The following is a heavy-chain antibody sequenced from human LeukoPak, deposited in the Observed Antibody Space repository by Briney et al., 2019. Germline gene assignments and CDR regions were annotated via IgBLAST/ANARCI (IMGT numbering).Heavy chain of an antibody. CDR3: ARDGSLPDY. CDR2: ISNSGSTI. Sequence: GGSLRLSCAASGFTFSDYYMSWIRQAPGKGLEWVSYISNSGSTIYYADSVKGRFTISSDNARNTLYLQMNSLRVEDTAVYYCARDGSLPDYWGQGTLVTVSS. CDR1: GFTFSDYY. J-gene: IGHJ4*02. V-gene: IGHV3-11*04.